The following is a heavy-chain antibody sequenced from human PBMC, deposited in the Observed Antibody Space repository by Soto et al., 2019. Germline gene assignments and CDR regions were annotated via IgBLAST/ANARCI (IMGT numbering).Heavy chain of an antibody. CDR1: GGSISSSNW. D-gene: IGHD3-9*01. Sequence: SETLSPTCAVSGGSISSSNWWSWVRQPPGKGLEWIGEIYHSGSTNYNPSLKSRVTISVDKSKNQFSLKLSSVTAADTAVYYCARRDHGTFFFDSTFDYWGQGTLVTVSS. V-gene: IGHV4-4*02. CDR3: ARRDHGTFFFDSTFDY. CDR2: IYHSGST. J-gene: IGHJ4*02.